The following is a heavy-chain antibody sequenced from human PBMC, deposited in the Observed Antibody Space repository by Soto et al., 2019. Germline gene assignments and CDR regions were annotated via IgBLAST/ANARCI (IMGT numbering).Heavy chain of an antibody. CDR1: GGTFGNSA. Sequence: QVQLVQSGAEVKKPGSSVTVSCKASGGTFGNSAISWVRQAPGQGLEWMGGIIPIFPTPDYAQKFQGRVRITADESTCTAYMELTSLRSXXXXXXXXXXXXXXXXXXXNXXYGIDVWGQGTTVTVXS. CDR3: XXXXXXXXXXXNXXYGIDV. CDR2: IIPIFPTP. J-gene: IGHJ6*02. V-gene: IGHV1-69*12.